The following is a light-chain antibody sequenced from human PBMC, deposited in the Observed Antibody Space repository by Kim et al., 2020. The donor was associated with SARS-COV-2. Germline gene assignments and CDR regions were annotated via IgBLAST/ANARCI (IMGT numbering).Light chain of an antibody. V-gene: IGLV1-40*01. CDR3: QSYDSSLSSWV. CDR2: END. CDR1: RTNIGASFR. Sequence: GVTVSCSGTRTNIGASFRDHWYQRLPGTAPKLLIYENDNRPSGVPPRFSASKSDTSASLAITGLQPEDEADYHCQSYDSSLSSWVFGGGTQLTVL. J-gene: IGLJ3*02.